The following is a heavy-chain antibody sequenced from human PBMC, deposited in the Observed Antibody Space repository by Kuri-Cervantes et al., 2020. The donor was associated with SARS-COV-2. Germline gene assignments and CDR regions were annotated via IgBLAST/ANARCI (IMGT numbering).Heavy chain of an antibody. CDR3: ARAPRITIFGVVGWFDP. Sequence: SQTLSLPCAVYGWSFSGYYWSWIRQPPGKGLEWIGKINHSGSTNYNPSLKSRVTISVDTSKNRFSLKLSSVTAADTAVYYCARAPRITIFGVVGWFDPWGQGTLVTVSS. CDR1: GWSFSGYY. CDR2: INHSGST. J-gene: IGHJ5*02. V-gene: IGHV4-34*01. D-gene: IGHD3-3*01.